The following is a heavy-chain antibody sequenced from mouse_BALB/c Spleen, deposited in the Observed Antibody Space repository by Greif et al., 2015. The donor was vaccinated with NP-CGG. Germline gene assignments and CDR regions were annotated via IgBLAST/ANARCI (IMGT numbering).Heavy chain of an antibody. CDR2: ISSGGSYT. Sequence: EVMLVESGGDLVKPGGSLKLSCAASGFTFSSYGMSWVRQTPDKRLEWVATISSGGSYTYYPDSVKGRFTISRDNAKNTLYPQMSSLKSEDTAMYYCARRNAMDYWGQGTSVTVSS. CDR3: ARRNAMDY. V-gene: IGHV5-6*02. CDR1: GFTFSSYG. J-gene: IGHJ4*01.